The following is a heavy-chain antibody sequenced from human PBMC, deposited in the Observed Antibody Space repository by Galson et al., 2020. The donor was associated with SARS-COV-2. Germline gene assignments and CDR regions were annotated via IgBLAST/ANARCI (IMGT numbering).Heavy chain of an antibody. J-gene: IGHJ5*02. CDR3: ARSYDDFATWFDP. V-gene: IGHV1-8*01. CDR1: GYTFTNYE. D-gene: IGHD4-17*01. CDR2: MNPNSVNT. Sequence: ASVKVSCKASGYTFTNYEINWVRQAPGQGLEWMGWMNPNSVNTGYAQKFQGRVTMTRTTSISTAYMELNSLTSEDTAVYYCARSYDDFATWFDPWGQGTLVTVSA.